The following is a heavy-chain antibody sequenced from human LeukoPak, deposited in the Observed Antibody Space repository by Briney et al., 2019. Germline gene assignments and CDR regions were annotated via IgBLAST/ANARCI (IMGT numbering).Heavy chain of an antibody. CDR3: ARDNSIADRGWWFDP. CDR1: GGTFSSYA. J-gene: IGHJ5*02. Sequence: SVKVSCKASGGTFSSYAISWVRQAPGQGLEWMGGIIPIFGTANYAQKFQGRVTITADESTSTAYMELSSLRSEDTAVYYCARDNSIADRGWWFDPWGQGTLVTVSS. CDR2: IIPIFGTA. D-gene: IGHD4-23*01. V-gene: IGHV1-69*13.